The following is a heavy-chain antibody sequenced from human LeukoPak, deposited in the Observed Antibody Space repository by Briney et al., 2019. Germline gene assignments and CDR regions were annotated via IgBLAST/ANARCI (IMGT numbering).Heavy chain of an antibody. Sequence: SQTLSLTCAISGDSVSSNTATWNWIRQSPSRGLEWLGRTYYRSKWYNDYAVSVKSRITINPDTSKNQFSLQLKSVTPEDTAVYYCAKVGEHRSGQPVIYYYYMDVWGKGTTVTVSS. CDR1: GDSVSSNTAT. J-gene: IGHJ6*03. CDR2: TYYRSKWYN. D-gene: IGHD1/OR15-1a*01. CDR3: AKVGEHRSGQPVIYYYYMDV. V-gene: IGHV6-1*01.